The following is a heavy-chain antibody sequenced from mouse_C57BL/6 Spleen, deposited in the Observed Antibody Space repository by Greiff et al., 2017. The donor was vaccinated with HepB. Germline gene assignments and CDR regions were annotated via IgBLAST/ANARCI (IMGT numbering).Heavy chain of an antibody. CDR1: GFTFSSYG. V-gene: IGHV5-6*01. Sequence: EVKLMESGGDLVKPGGSLKLSCAASGFTFSSYGMSWVRQTPDKRLEWVATISSGGSYTYYPDSVKGRFTISRDNAKNTLYLQMSRLKSEDTAMYYCARQSTVVAYYAMDYWGQGTAVTVSS. D-gene: IGHD1-1*01. J-gene: IGHJ4*01. CDR3: ARQSTVVAYYAMDY. CDR2: ISSGGSYT.